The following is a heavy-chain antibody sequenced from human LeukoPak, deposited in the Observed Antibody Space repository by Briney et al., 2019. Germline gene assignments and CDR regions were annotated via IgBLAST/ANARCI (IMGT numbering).Heavy chain of an antibody. CDR2: INPSGGST. CDR3: ARDFVSGYCGGDCSPLEFDY. V-gene: IGHV1-46*01. D-gene: IGHD2-21*02. Sequence: GASVKVSCKASGYTFTSYYMHWVRQAPGQGREWMGIINPSGGSTSYAQKFQGRVTMTRDTSTSTVYMELSSLRPEDTAVYYCARDFVSGYCGGDCSPLEFDYWGQGTLVTVS. CDR1: GYTFTSYY. J-gene: IGHJ4*02.